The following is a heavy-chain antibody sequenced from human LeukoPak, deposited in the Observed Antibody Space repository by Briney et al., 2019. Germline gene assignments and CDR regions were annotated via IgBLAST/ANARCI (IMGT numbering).Heavy chain of an antibody. CDR3: AKGYGESHFDS. J-gene: IGHJ4*02. V-gene: IGHV3-30*02. CDR2: IRFDGSNQ. Sequence: PGGSLRLSCAASGFTFRSFGMHFVRQAPGKGLEWVAFIRFDGSNQYYIDSVKGRFTIPRDNSNNTLFLQMNNLRGDDTAVYFCAKGYGESHFDSWGQGTLVTVSS. CDR1: GFTFRSFG. D-gene: IGHD5-18*01.